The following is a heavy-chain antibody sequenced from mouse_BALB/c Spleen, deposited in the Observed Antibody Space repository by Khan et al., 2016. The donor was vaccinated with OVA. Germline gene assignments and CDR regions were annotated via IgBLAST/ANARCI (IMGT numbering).Heavy chain of an antibody. D-gene: IGHD1-2*01. J-gene: IGHJ4*01. Sequence: EVELVESGGDLVNPGGSLKLSCAASGFIFSSYGMSWVRQTPDKRLEWVATISSCGTYTYYPDSVKGRFTISRDNAKNTLSLQMSRLKSEDTAIYYCTRFITASTGDYDAMDYWGQGTSVTVSS. CDR1: GFIFSSYG. V-gene: IGHV5-6*01. CDR2: ISSCGTYT. CDR3: TRFITASTGDYDAMDY.